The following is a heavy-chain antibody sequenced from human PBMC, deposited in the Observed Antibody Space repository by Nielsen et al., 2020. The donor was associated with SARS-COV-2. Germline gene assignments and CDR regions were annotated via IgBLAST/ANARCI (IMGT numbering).Heavy chain of an antibody. CDR2: INSDGSST. Sequence: GGSLRLSCAASGSTFSSYWMHWVRQAPGKGLVWVSRINSDGSSTSYADSVKGRFTISRDNAKNSLYLQMNSLRAEDTALYYCAKLGLDYYGSGSYYEGDAFDIWGQGTMVTVSS. CDR1: GSTFSSYW. CDR3: AKLGLDYYGSGSYYEGDAFDI. J-gene: IGHJ3*02. D-gene: IGHD3-10*01. V-gene: IGHV3-74*01.